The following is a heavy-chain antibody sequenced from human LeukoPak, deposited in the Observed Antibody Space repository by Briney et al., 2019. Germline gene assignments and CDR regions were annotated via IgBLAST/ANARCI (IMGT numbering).Heavy chain of an antibody. CDR1: GGSISSSSYY. Sequence: SETLSLPCTFSGGSISSSSYYWGWVRRPPGKGLGGIGSIYYSGSTYYNPSLKSRVTISVDTSKNQFSLKLSSVTAADTAVYYCASNSGWYPYYYYYYGMDVWGQGTTVTVSS. D-gene: IGHD6-19*01. CDR2: IYYSGST. J-gene: IGHJ6*02. V-gene: IGHV4-39*01. CDR3: ASNSGWYPYYYYYYGMDV.